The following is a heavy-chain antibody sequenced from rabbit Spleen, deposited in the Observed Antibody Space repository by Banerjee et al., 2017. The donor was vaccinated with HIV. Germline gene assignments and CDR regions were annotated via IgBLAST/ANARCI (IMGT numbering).Heavy chain of an antibody. V-gene: IGHV1S40*01. J-gene: IGHJ6*01. CDR1: GFSFNYNDY. CDR2: IGATITYTT. Sequence: QQLVESGGGLVKPGAALTLTCTASGFSFNYNDYMCWVRQPPGKGPEWIACIGATITYTTYYATWAKGRFTISKTSSTTVTLQMTSLTAADTATYFCARDTASSFSSYGMDLWGPGTLVTVS. CDR3: ARDTASSFSSYGMDL. D-gene: IGHD8-1*01.